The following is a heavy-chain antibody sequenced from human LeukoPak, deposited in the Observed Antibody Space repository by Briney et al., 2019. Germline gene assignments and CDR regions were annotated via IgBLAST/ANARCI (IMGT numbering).Heavy chain of an antibody. CDR1: GHTFTGYY. V-gene: IGHV1-2*02. J-gene: IGHJ5*02. CDR2: INPNSGGT. Sequence: GASVKVSCKASGHTFTGYYMHWVRQAPGQGLEWMGWINPNSGGTNYAQKFQGRVTMTRDTSISTAYMELSRLRSDDTAVYYCASTPLRFLEWWGFDPWGQGTLVTVSS. D-gene: IGHD3-3*01. CDR3: ASTPLRFLEWWGFDP.